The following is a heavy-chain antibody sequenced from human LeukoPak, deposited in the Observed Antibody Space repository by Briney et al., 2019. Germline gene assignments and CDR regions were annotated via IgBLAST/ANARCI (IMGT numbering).Heavy chain of an antibody. CDR2: IYYSGST. J-gene: IGHJ4*02. Sequence: PSETLSLTCTGSGGSISSGSYYWSWIRQPAGKGLEWIGYIYYSGSTNYNPSLKSRVTISVDTSKNQFSLKLSSVTAADTAVYYCARVPHPLHYDSSGYFFDYWGQGTLVTVSS. CDR3: ARVPHPLHYDSSGYFFDY. D-gene: IGHD3-22*01. V-gene: IGHV4-61*10. CDR1: GGSISSGSYY.